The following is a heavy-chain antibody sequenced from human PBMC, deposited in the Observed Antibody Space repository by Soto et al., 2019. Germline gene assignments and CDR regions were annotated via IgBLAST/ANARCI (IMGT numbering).Heavy chain of an antibody. V-gene: IGHV4-30-2*01. CDR3: ARGRSAMDHLDY. CDR2: IYHSGST. D-gene: IGHD5-18*01. J-gene: IGHJ4*01. CDR1: GGSISSGGYS. Sequence: SETLSLTCAVSGGSISSGGYSSIWFRQPPWSGLELIGYIYHSGSTYYNPSLKSRVTISVDRSKNQFSLKLSSVTAADTAVYYCARGRSAMDHLDYWGHGPLVTVSS.